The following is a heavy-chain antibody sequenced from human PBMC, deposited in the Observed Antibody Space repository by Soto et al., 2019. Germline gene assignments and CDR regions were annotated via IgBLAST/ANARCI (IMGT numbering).Heavy chain of an antibody. CDR1: SGSISSGGNY. D-gene: IGHD3-16*01. Sequence: SETLSLTCTVSSGSISSGGNYWSWIRQHPGKGLGWIGYIYYSGSTHYNPSLKSRVTILVDTSKNQFSLKLSSVTAADTAVYYCARGGGGAFDIWGQGTMVTVS. CDR2: IYYSGST. J-gene: IGHJ3*02. V-gene: IGHV4-31*03. CDR3: ARGGGGAFDI.